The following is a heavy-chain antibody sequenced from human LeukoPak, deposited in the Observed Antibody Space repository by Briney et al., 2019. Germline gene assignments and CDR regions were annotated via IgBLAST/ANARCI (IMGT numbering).Heavy chain of an antibody. CDR3: ARQDSGYDPFDI. D-gene: IGHD5-12*01. V-gene: IGHV4-38-2*01. J-gene: IGHJ3*02. Sequence: SETLSLTCAVSGYSISSGYYWGWIRQPPGKGLEWIGSIYHSGSTFYNPSLESRVTISVDTSQNQFSVKLSSVTAADTAVYYCARQDSGYDPFDIWRQGTMVTVSS. CDR1: GYSISSGYY. CDR2: IYHSGST.